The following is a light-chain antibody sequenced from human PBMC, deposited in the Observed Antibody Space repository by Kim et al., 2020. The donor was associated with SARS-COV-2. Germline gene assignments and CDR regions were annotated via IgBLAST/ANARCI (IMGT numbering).Light chain of an antibody. J-gene: IGLJ3*02. CDR3: AAWDDSLSGSWV. CDR2: RNN. Sequence: QRVTISCPGSSSNIGSNYVYWYQQLPGTAPKLLIYRNNQRPSGVPDRFSGSKSGTSASLAISGLRSEDEADYYCAAWDDSLSGSWVFGGGTQLTVL. V-gene: IGLV1-47*01. CDR1: SSNIGSNY.